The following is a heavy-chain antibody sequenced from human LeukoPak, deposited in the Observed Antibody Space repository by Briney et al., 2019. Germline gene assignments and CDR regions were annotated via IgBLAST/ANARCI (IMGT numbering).Heavy chain of an antibody. Sequence: PSETLSLTCTVSGGSFSSSSHYWGWVRQPPGKGLEWIGSMYYSGSTYYNASLRSRVTISVDTSRDQFSLKLSSVTAADTAMYYCARHFDRDGYKSNAFDIWGQGTMVTVSS. CDR2: MYYSGST. D-gene: IGHD5-24*01. V-gene: IGHV4-39*01. J-gene: IGHJ3*02. CDR1: GGSFSSSSHY. CDR3: ARHFDRDGYKSNAFDI.